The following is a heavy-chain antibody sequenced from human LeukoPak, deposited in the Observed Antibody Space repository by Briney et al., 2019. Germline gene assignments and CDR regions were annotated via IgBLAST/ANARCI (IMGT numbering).Heavy chain of an antibody. CDR2: INPTSFTL. J-gene: IGHJ4*02. D-gene: IGHD2/OR15-2a*01. V-gene: IGHV3-48*02. CDR1: QFTFSNYA. Sequence: PGGSLRLSCAASQFTFSNYAMNWVRQAPGKGLEWVSYINPTSFTLYSADSVRGRFTISRDNPSNSLYLQMDSLTEDDTAVYFCARQGVLLRNYFDSWGQGTQVTVSS. CDR3: ARQGVLLRNYFDS.